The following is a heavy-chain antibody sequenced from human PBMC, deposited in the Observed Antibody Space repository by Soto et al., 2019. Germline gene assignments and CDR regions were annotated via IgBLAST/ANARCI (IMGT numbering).Heavy chain of an antibody. D-gene: IGHD3-22*01. CDR2: MHYSGIA. Sequence: PSETLSLTCTVSGGSISSGAYYWSWVRQHSEKGLEWIGYMHYSGIAYYNPSLTSRITISVDTSKNQFSLKLSSVTAADTAVYYCARYYFDNSGYSNWFDPWGRGTLVTVSS. J-gene: IGHJ5*02. CDR1: GGSISSGAYY. V-gene: IGHV4-31*03. CDR3: ARYYFDNSGYSNWFDP.